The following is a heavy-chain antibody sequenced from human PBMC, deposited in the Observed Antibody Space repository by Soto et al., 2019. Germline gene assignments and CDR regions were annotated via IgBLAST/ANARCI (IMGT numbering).Heavy chain of an antibody. CDR2: ISGSGITS. Sequence: GGSLRLSCAASGFTFTNYAMSWVRQAPGKGLEWVSSISGSGITSYNADSVKGRISISRDNSKNTLYLHMSGLSAEDTALYYCAKDHGEVVVDANDYWGQGTLVTVSS. CDR1: GFTFTNYA. J-gene: IGHJ4*02. V-gene: IGHV3-23*01. CDR3: AKDHGEVVVDANDY. D-gene: IGHD2-15*01.